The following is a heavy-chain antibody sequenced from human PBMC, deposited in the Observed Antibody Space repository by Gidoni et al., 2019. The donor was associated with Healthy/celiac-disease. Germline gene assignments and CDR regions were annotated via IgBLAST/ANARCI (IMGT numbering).Heavy chain of an antibody. CDR3: TTDSSRVDY. J-gene: IGHJ4*02. CDR2: IKSKTDGGTT. Sequence: EVQLVESGGGLVKPGGSLSLSCAASGFTFSNAWMNWVRQAPGKGLEWVGHIKSKTDGGTTDYAAPVKGRFTISRDDSKNTLYLQMNSLKTEDTAVYYCTTDSSRVDYWGQGTLVTVSS. V-gene: IGHV3-15*07. CDR1: GFTFSNAW.